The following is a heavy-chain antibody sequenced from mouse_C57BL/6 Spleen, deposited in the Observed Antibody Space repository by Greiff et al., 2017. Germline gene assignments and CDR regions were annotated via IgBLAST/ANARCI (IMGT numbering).Heavy chain of an antibody. Sequence: QVQLQQPGAELVKPGASVKLSCKASGYTFTSYWMHWVKQRPGQGLEWIGMIHPNSGSTNYNEKFKSKATLTVDKSSSTAYMQLSSLTSEDSAVYYCARWDGYGAMDYWGQGTSVTVSS. CDR1: GYTFTSYW. D-gene: IGHD2-2*01. CDR3: ARWDGYGAMDY. J-gene: IGHJ4*01. CDR2: IHPNSGST. V-gene: IGHV1-64*01.